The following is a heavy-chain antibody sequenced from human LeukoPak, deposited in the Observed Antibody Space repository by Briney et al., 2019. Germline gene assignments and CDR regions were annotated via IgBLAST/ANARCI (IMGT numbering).Heavy chain of an antibody. Sequence: ASVKVSCKASGYSFTNYWIGWVRQTPGKGLEWVGVIHPGDSETRYSPSFQGQVTISVDKTISTAYLQWSSLKASDIAMYYCARHLGAVRGEIDSWGQGTLVTVSS. J-gene: IGHJ4*02. CDR2: IHPGDSET. CDR3: ARHLGAVRGEIDS. CDR1: GYSFTNYW. D-gene: IGHD3-10*01. V-gene: IGHV5-51*01.